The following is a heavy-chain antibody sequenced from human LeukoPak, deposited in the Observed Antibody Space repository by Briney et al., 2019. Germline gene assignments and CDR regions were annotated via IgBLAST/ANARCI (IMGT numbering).Heavy chain of an antibody. CDR1: GGSFSGYY. Sequence: SETLSLTCAVYGGSFSGYYWSWIRQPPGKGLEWIGYIYSSGSTNYNPSLKSRVTISVDTSKNQFSLKLSSVTAADTAVYYCARDGYYYDSSGYYAFDIWGQGTMVTVSP. CDR2: IYSSGST. CDR3: ARDGYYYDSSGYYAFDI. J-gene: IGHJ3*02. D-gene: IGHD3-22*01. V-gene: IGHV4-59*01.